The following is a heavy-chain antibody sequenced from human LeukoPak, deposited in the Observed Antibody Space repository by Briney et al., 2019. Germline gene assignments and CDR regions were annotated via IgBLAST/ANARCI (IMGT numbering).Heavy chain of an antibody. J-gene: IGHJ6*03. CDR2: ISSSSSYI. CDR1: GFTFSSYS. Sequence: GGSLRLSCAASGFTFSSYSMNWVRQAPGKGLEWVSSISSSSSYIYYADSVKGRFTISRDNAKNSLYLQMNSLRAEDTAVYYCARDGQGIVRTWGYDQLLWKHMDVWGKGTTVTVSS. CDR3: ARDGQGIVRTWGYDQLLWKHMDV. V-gene: IGHV3-21*01. D-gene: IGHD2-2*01.